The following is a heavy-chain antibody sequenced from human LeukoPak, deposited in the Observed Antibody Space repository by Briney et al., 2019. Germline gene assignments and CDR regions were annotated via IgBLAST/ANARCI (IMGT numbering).Heavy chain of an antibody. CDR3: ARASYSSSWYNAFDI. J-gene: IGHJ3*02. CDR2: ISSSSSTI. CDR1: GFTFSSYS. Sequence: GGSLRLSCAASGFTFSSYSMNWVRQAPGKGLEWVSYISSSSSTIYYADSVKGRFTIFRDNAKNSLYLQMNSLRAEDTAVYYCARASYSSSWYNAFDIWGQGTMVTVSS. V-gene: IGHV3-48*01. D-gene: IGHD6-13*01.